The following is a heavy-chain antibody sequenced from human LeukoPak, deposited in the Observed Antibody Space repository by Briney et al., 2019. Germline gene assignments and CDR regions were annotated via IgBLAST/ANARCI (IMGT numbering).Heavy chain of an antibody. CDR2: IYYSGST. Sequence: SETLSLTCTVSGGSISSGGYYWSWIRQHPGKGLEWIGYIYYSGSTYYNPSLKSRVTISVDTSKNQFSLKLSSVTAADTAVCYCYARRDTAKIYYFDYWGQGTLVTVSS. CDR3: YARRDTAKIYYFDY. V-gene: IGHV4-31*03. CDR1: GGSISSGGYY. J-gene: IGHJ4*02. D-gene: IGHD5-18*01.